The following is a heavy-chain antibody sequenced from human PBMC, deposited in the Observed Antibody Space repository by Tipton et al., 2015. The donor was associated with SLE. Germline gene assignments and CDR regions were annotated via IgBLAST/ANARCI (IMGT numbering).Heavy chain of an antibody. D-gene: IGHD3-3*01. V-gene: IGHV4-39*07. CDR2: VHYSGNT. CDR3: ARDPYDSWSDYQATFDY. Sequence: LRLSCNVSSGSLRSSFYYWGWVRQPPGKGLEWIGSVHYSGNTYYNPSLKSRVTISVDTSKNQFSLKLNSVTAADTAVYYCARDPYDSWSDYQATFDYWGQGTLVTVSP. J-gene: IGHJ4*02. CDR1: SGSLRSSFYY.